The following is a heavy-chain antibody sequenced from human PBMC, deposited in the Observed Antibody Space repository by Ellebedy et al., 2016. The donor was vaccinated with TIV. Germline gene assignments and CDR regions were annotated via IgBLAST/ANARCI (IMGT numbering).Heavy chain of an antibody. D-gene: IGHD2-15*01. J-gene: IGHJ3*02. CDR1: GGSISSRSFS. Sequence: MPSETLSLTCSVSGGSISSRSFSWGWIRQPPGKGLEWIGSITYPGSTSYNPSLKSRVTISVDTSKNQFSLKLSSVTAADTAVYYCARMGSGGDIFDAFDIWGQGTMVTVSS. CDR2: ITYPGST. CDR3: ARMGSGGDIFDAFDI. V-gene: IGHV4-39*01.